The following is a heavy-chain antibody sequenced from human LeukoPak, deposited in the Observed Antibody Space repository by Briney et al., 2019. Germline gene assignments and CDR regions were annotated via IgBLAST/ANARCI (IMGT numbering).Heavy chain of an antibody. V-gene: IGHV3-30*18. Sequence: GRSLRPSCAASAFTFSSYGMHCVSQAPGNWLEWEAVISFDGRNKYYADSVKGRFTISRDNSKNTLYLRMNSLRAEDTAVYYCAKDPGDIVVVPGPYGMDVWGQGTTVTVSS. CDR1: AFTFSSYG. J-gene: IGHJ6*02. D-gene: IGHD2-2*01. CDR2: ISFDGRNK. CDR3: AKDPGDIVVVPGPYGMDV.